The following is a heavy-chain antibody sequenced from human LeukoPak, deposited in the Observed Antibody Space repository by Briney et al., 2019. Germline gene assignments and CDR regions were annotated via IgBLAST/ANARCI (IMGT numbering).Heavy chain of an antibody. CDR2: ISGDGTKT. D-gene: IGHD4-11*01. CDR3: AKGGHYSFFDY. J-gene: IGHJ4*02. CDR1: GLIFRNYA. Sequence: GGSLRLSCTASGLIFRNYAMTWVRQAPRKGREWVSTISGDGTKTFYADSVKGRFTISRDNSKNTHYLQMSSLRAEDTGIYYCAKGGHYSFFDYWGQGTLVTVSS. V-gene: IGHV3-23*01.